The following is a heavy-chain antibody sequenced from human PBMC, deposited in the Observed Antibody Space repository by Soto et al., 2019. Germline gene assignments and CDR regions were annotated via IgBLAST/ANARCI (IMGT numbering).Heavy chain of an antibody. Sequence: GGSLRLSCAASGFTFSSYSMNWVRQAPGKGLEWVSYISSSSSTIYYADSVKGRFTISRDNAKNSLYLQMNSLRDEDTAVYYCARNYDFWSGPAMNWFDPWGQGTLVTVSS. J-gene: IGHJ5*02. CDR1: GFTFSSYS. D-gene: IGHD3-3*01. CDR3: ARNYDFWSGPAMNWFDP. V-gene: IGHV3-48*02. CDR2: ISSSSSTI.